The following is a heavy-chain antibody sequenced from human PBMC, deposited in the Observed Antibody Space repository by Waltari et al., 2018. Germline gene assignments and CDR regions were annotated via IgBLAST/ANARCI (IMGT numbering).Heavy chain of an antibody. Sequence: QVQLQESGPGLVKPSETLSLTCTVSGGSISSHYWSWIRKPPGKGLEWIGYIYYSGSTNYNPSLKSRVTISVDTSKNQFSLKLSSVTAADTAVYYCARGATGGGDFDYWGQGTLVTVSS. CDR1: GGSISSHY. CDR3: ARGATGGGDFDY. D-gene: IGHD2-8*02. V-gene: IGHV4-59*11. CDR2: IYYSGST. J-gene: IGHJ4*02.